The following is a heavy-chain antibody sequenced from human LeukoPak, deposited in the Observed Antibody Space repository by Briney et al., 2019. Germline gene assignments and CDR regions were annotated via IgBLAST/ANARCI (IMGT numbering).Heavy chain of an antibody. Sequence: SETLSLTCTVSNGSISSHYWSWIRQPPGKGLEWIGLIYSSGYTNYNPSLKSRVTISVDTSRNQFSLKLSSATAADTAVYYCARNERRAQKDTYYAYFYYMDVWGKGSTVTVSS. CDR2: IYSSGYT. CDR3: ARNERRAQKDTYYAYFYYMDV. V-gene: IGHV4-59*11. J-gene: IGHJ6*03. D-gene: IGHD6-25*01. CDR1: NGSISSHY.